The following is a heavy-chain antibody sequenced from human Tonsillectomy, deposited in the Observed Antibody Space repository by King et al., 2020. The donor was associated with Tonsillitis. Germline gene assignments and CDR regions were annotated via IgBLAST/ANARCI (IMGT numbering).Heavy chain of an antibody. J-gene: IGHJ4*02. D-gene: IGHD3-22*01. CDR3: ARDRPDDYYYDSSGYFDY. CDR2: ISYDGSNN. V-gene: IGHV3-30*04. Sequence: VQLVESGGGVVQPGRSLRLSCAASGFTFSSYAMHWVRQAPGKGLEWVAVISYDGSNNYYADSVKGRFTISRDNSKNTLYLQMNSLRAEDTAVYYCARDRPDDYYYDSSGYFDYWGQGTLVTVSS. CDR1: GFTFSSYA.